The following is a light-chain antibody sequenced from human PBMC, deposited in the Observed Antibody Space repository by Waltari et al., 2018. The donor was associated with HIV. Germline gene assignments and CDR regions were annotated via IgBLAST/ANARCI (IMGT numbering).Light chain of an antibody. CDR3: ASFTDDNTVI. CDR2: DAD. Sequence: AVTQPASVSGLPGQSTTISCPVDDIDFGLYHFFSWYQHRSVNPPRLLLDDADSRASGISDRVSGSMSDNTASLTISGLRAEDEGHYYCASFTDDNTVIFGGGTEVTVL. CDR1: DIDFGLYHF. J-gene: IGLJ2*01. V-gene: IGLV2-14*01.